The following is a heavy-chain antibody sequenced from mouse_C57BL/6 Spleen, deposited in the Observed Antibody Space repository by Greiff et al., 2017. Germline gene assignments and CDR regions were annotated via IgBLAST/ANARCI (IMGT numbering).Heavy chain of an antibody. CDR3: ATAQAPFAY. Sequence: VQLHQSGPELVKPGASVKISCKASGYAFSSSWMNWVKQRPGKGLEWIGRIYPGDGDTNYNGKFKGKATLTADKSSSTAYMQLSSLTSEDSAVYFCATAQAPFAYWGQGTLVTVSA. V-gene: IGHV1-82*01. J-gene: IGHJ3*01. CDR2: IYPGDGDT. D-gene: IGHD3-2*02. CDR1: GYAFSSSW.